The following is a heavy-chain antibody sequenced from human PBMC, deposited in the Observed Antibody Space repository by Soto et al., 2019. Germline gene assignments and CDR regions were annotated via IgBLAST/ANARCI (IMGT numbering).Heavy chain of an antibody. CDR2: IYYSGST. D-gene: IGHD5-18*01. CDR1: GGSISSYY. V-gene: IGHV4-59*01. Sequence: PSETLSLTCTVSGGSISSYYWSWIRQPPGKGLEWIGYIYYSGSTNYNPSLKSRVTISVDTSKNQFSLKLSSVTAADTAVYYCARSSYGYVHFDYWGQGTLVTVSS. J-gene: IGHJ4*02. CDR3: ARSSYGYVHFDY.